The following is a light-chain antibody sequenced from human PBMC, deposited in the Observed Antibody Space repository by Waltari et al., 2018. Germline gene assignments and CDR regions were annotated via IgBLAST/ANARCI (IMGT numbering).Light chain of an antibody. CDR3: SSYTSSSAWV. J-gene: IGLJ3*02. V-gene: IGLV2-14*01. Sequence: QSALTQSASVSGSPGQSISTSCTGTSSDVGVFNYVSWYQQCPGKAPKLMIYEVTNRPCWVSHRFAGSKSGNTASLTISGLQAEDEADYYCSSYTSSSAWVFGGGTKLTVL. CDR1: SSDVGVFNY. CDR2: EVT.